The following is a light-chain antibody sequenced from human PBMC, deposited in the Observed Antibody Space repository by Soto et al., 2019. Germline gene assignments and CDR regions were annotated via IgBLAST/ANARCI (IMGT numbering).Light chain of an antibody. V-gene: IGKV1-5*03. J-gene: IGKJ1*01. CDR2: KAS. Sequence: DIQMTQSPSTLSASVGDRVTLTCRASQYISTWLAWYQQKPGKAPKLLIYKASDLQSGVPSRFSGSGSGTEFTLTISSLQPDDFAPYYCQQYDSYPWTFGRGTEVE. CDR3: QQYDSYPWT. CDR1: QYISTW.